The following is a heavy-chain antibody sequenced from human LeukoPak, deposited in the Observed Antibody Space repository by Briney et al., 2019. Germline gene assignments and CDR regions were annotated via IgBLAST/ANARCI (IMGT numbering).Heavy chain of an antibody. J-gene: IGHJ4*02. Sequence: HGESLKISCEASGYSFTNYWIGWVRQMPGKGLEWMGIIYPSDSDTRYSPSFQGQVTISADKSITTTYLQWSSLKASDTAMYYCARHRSSGSWEPFDYWGQGTLVTVSS. V-gene: IGHV5-51*01. CDR2: IYPSDSDT. CDR1: GYSFTNYW. CDR3: ARHRSSGSWEPFDY. D-gene: IGHD2-15*01.